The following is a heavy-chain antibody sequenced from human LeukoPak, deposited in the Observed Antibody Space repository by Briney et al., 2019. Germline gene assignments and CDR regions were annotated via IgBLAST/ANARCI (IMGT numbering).Heavy chain of an antibody. D-gene: IGHD3-10*01. CDR3: ARIGKYYYGSGSYYNTYYFDY. V-gene: IGHV4-59*01. CDR2: IYYSGST. Sequence: SETLSLTCTVSGGSISSYYWSWIRQPPGKGLEWIGYIYYSGSTNYNPSLKSRVTISVDTSKNQFSLKLSSVTAADTAVYYCARIGKYYYGSGSYYNTYYFDYWGQGTLVTVSS. CDR1: GGSISSYY. J-gene: IGHJ4*02.